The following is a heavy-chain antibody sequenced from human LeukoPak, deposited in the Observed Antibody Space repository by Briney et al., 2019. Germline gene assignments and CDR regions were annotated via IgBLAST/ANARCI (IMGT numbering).Heavy chain of an antibody. D-gene: IGHD6-19*01. V-gene: IGHV3-23*01. J-gene: IGHJ5*02. CDR1: GFTFSSYA. CDR3: AKGSAVAAPRNWFDP. CDR2: ISGSGGST. Sequence: GGSLRLSCAASGFTFSSYAMSWVRQAPGKGLEWVSAISGSGGSTYYADSVKGRFTTSRDNSKNTLSLQTNSLRAEDTAVYYCAKGSAVAAPRNWFDPWGRGTLVTVSS.